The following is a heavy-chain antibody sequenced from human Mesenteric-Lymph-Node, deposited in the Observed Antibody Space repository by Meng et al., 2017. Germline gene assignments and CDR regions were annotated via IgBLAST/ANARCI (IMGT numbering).Heavy chain of an antibody. CDR3: ARHEHYFDF. Sequence: QRHLQEPGPGLVKPSETLSLTCAVSGGSISSSNHYWGWLRQSPGKGLEWIGEISHTGSTNYNPSLKSRVTISLDNLKNHLSLKLSSVTAADTAMYYCARHEHYFDFWGQGTLVTVSS. J-gene: IGHJ4*02. V-gene: IGHV4-39*01. CDR1: GGSISSSNHY. CDR2: ISHTGST.